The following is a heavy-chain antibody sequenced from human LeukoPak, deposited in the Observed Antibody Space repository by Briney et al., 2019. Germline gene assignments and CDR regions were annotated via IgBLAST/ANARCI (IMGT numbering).Heavy chain of an antibody. J-gene: IGHJ4*02. Sequence: SETLSLTCTVSGGSNSSYYWSWIRQPPGKGLEWIGYIYYSGSTNYNPSLKSRVTISVDTSKNQFSLKLSSVTAADTAVYYCARGWVATTAFDYWGQGTLVTVSS. CDR3: ARGWVATTAFDY. CDR1: GGSNSSYY. D-gene: IGHD5-12*01. CDR2: IYYSGST. V-gene: IGHV4-59*12.